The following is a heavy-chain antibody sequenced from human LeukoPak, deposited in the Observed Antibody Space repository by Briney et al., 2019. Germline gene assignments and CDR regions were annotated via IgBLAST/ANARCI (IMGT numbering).Heavy chain of an antibody. CDR3: AKDQIPMDV. CDR1: GGSYSGYY. J-gene: IGHJ6*04. Sequence: SETLSLTCAVYGGSYSGYYWSWIRQPPGKGLEWIGEINHSGSTNYNPSLKSRVTISVDTSKNQFSLKLSSVTAADTAVYYCAKDQIPMDVWGKGTTVTVSS. V-gene: IGHV4-34*01. CDR2: INHSGST.